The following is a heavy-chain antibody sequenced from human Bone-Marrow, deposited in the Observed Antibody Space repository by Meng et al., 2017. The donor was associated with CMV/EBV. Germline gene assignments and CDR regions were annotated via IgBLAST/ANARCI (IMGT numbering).Heavy chain of an antibody. Sequence: SETLSLTCTVSGGSISSGGYYWSWIRQHPGKGLEWIGYIYYSGSTYYNPSLKSRVTISVDTSKNQFSLKLSSVTAADTAVYYCARDPLGFGVDAFDIWGQGTMVTVS. CDR3: ARDPLGFGVDAFDI. V-gene: IGHV4-31*03. D-gene: IGHD3-10*01. CDR1: GGSISSGGYY. J-gene: IGHJ3*02. CDR2: IYYSGST.